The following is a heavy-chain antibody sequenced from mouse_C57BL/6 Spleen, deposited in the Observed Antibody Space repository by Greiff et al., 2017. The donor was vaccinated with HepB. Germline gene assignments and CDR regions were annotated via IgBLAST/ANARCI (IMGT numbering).Heavy chain of an antibody. CDR1: GYTFTEYT. CDR3: ARHEVRSTVVATRPFAY. D-gene: IGHD1-1*01. Sequence: VQLQQSGAELVKPGASVKLSCKASGYTFTEYTIHWVKQRSGQGLEWIGWFYPGSGSIKYNEKFKDKATLTADKSSSTVYMGLSRLTSEDSAVYFCARHEVRSTVVATRPFAYWGQGTLVTVSA. V-gene: IGHV1-62-2*01. CDR2: FYPGSGSI. J-gene: IGHJ3*01.